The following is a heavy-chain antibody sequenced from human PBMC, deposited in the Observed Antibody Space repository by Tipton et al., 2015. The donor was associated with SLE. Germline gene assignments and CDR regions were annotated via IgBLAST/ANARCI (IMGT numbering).Heavy chain of an antibody. CDR1: GFTFSNYA. V-gene: IGHV3-30*04. CDR3: VRDLVGALSCFAY. J-gene: IGHJ4*02. Sequence: SLRLSCAASGFTFSNYAMHWVRQAPGKGLEWVAVISYDGSNKYYADSVKGRFTISRDNSKNTLYLQMNSLRAEDTAVYYCVRDLVGALSCFAYWGQRTLVTVSS. D-gene: IGHD1-26*01. CDR2: ISYDGSNK.